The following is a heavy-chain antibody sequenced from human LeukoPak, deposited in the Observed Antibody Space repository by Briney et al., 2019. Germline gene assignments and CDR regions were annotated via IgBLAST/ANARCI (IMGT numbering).Heavy chain of an antibody. Sequence: GGSLRLSCAASGFIFSTYSMNWVRQAPGKGLEWVSYISSSSSTIYHADSVKGRFTISRDNAKNSLYLQMNSLRDEDTAVYYCAGEHYYGSGTYYYWGQGTLVTVSS. CDR3: AGEHYYGSGTYYY. CDR1: GFIFSTYS. D-gene: IGHD3-10*01. CDR2: ISSSSSTI. V-gene: IGHV3-48*02. J-gene: IGHJ4*02.